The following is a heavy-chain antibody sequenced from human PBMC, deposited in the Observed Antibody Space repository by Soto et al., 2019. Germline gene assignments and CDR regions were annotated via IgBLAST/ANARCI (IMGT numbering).Heavy chain of an antibody. J-gene: IGHJ3*02. V-gene: IGHV1-24*01. CDR3: ATPSGRYHDAFDI. CDR2: FDPEDGET. CDR1: GYTLTELS. D-gene: IGHD3-10*01. Sequence: ASVKVSCKVSGYTLTELSMHWVRQAPGKGLEWMGGFDPEDGETIYAQKFQGRVTMTEDTSTDTAYMELSSLRSEDTAVYYCATPSGRYHDAFDIWGQETMVTVSS.